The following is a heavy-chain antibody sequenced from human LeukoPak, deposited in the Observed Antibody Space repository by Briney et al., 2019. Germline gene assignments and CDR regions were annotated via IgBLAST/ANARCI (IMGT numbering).Heavy chain of an antibody. Sequence: GGPLRLSCAASGFTLDVYAMLWVRHAPGEGVEWGSGISWNSGSIDYAASVKGRFTISRDNAKNSLYLQSNSLRAEDTALYYCAKVSGYDSSFDYWGQGTLVTVSS. CDR2: ISWNSGSI. D-gene: IGHD5-12*01. CDR1: GFTLDVYA. V-gene: IGHV3-9*01. J-gene: IGHJ4*02. CDR3: AKVSGYDSSFDY.